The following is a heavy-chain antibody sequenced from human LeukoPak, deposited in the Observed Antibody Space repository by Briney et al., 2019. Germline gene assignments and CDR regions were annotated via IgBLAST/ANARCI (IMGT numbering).Heavy chain of an antibody. D-gene: IGHD3-9*01. J-gene: IGHJ6*02. Sequence: PGGSLRLSCAASGFTVSSNYMSWVRQAPGKGLEWVSVIYSGDSTYYADSVKGRFTISRDNSKNTLYLEMNSLRAEDTAVYYCASSSRDILTGYGGGYYYYGMDVWGQGTTVTVSS. CDR2: IYSGDST. V-gene: IGHV3-53*01. CDR1: GFTVSSNY. CDR3: ASSSRDILTGYGGGYYYYGMDV.